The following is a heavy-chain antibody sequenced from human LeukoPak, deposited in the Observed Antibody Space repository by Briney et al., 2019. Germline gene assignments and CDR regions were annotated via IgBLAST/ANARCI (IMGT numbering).Heavy chain of an antibody. CDR1: GFTFSSYA. CDR2: ISYDGSNK. J-gene: IGHJ5*02. V-gene: IGHV3-30*04. D-gene: IGHD2-2*01. CDR3: ARDLGYCSSTSCYDNWFDP. Sequence: GGSLRLSCAASGFTFSSYAMHWVRQAPGKGLEWVAVISYDGSNKYYADSVKGRFTISRDNSKNTLYLQMNSLRAEDTAVYYCARDLGYCSSTSCYDNWFDPWGQGTLVTVSS.